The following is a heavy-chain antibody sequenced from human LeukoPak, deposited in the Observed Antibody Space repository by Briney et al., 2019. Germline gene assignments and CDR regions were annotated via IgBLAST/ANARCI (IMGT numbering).Heavy chain of an antibody. CDR1: GGTFSSYA. D-gene: IGHD3-22*01. J-gene: IGHJ4*02. Sequence: SVTVSCTASGGTFSSYAISWVRQAPGQGLEWMGGIIPIFATANYAQKFQGRVTITADESTSTAYMELSSLRSEDTAVYYCARGPITTRSHFDYWGQGTLVTVSS. CDR3: ARGPITTRSHFDY. CDR2: IIPIFATA. V-gene: IGHV1-69*13.